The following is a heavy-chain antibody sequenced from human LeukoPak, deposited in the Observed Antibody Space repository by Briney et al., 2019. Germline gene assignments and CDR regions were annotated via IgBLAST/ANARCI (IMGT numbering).Heavy chain of an antibody. Sequence: PGGSLRLSCAASGFTFSSHGMNWVRQAPGKGLEWVSSTSASGGSTDYPDSVKGRFTISRDNSKNTLYLQMNSLRAEDTAVYYCTNSYYYGSGTYYPGSYWGQGTLVTVSS. J-gene: IGHJ4*02. D-gene: IGHD3-10*01. CDR3: TNSYYYGSGTYYPGSY. CDR1: GFTFSSHG. CDR2: TSASGGST. V-gene: IGHV3-23*01.